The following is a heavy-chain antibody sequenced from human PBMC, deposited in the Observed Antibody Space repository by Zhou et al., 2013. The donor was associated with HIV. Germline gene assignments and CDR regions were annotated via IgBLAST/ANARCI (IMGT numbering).Heavy chain of an antibody. V-gene: IGHV1-46*01. D-gene: IGHD3-10*01. Sequence: QVQLVQSGAEVKKPGASVKVSCKASGYTFTSYYMHWVRQAPGQGLEWMGIINPSGGSTSYAQKFQGRVTMTRDTSTSTVYMELSSLRSEDTAVYYCARQWFGESYYYYYGMDVWGQGTTVTVSS. CDR1: GYTFTSYY. CDR3: ARQWFGESYYYYYGMDV. J-gene: IGHJ6*02. CDR2: INPSGGST.